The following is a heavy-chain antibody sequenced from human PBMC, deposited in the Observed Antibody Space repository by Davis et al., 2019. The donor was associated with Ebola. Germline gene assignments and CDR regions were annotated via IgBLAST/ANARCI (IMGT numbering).Heavy chain of an antibody. V-gene: IGHV3-20*04. J-gene: IGHJ6*03. CDR3: AREPYSNYGYYYYYMDV. D-gene: IGHD4-11*01. CDR2: INWNGGST. Sequence: PGGSLRLSCAASGFTFDDYGMSWVRQAPGKGLEWVSGINWNGGSTGYADSVKGRFTISRDNAKNSLYLQMNSLRAEDTALYYCAREPYSNYGYYYYYMDVWGKGTTVTVSS. CDR1: GFTFDDYG.